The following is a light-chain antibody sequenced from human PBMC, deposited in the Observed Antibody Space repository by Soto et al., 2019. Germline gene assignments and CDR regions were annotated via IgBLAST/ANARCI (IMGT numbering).Light chain of an antibody. CDR1: QLVVTSY. Sequence: EIVLTQSPGTLSLSPGERATLSCRASQLVVTSYLHWYQHKPGQAPRLLISGALTRATGIPDRFSGSGSGTEFTLTISSLQPDDCVTYYCQQSYSGPPTFGQGTKVEIK. V-gene: IGKV3-20*01. CDR3: QQSYSGPPT. J-gene: IGKJ2*01. CDR2: GAL.